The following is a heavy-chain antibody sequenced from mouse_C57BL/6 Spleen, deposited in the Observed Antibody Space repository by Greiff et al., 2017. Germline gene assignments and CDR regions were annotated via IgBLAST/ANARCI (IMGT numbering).Heavy chain of an antibody. V-gene: IGHV5-17*01. Sequence: EVKLMESGGGLVKPGGSLKLSCAASGFTFSDYGMHWVRQAPEKGLEWVAYISSGSSTIYYADTVKGRFTISRDNAKNTLFLQMTSLRSEDTAMYYCARAHDYEAMDYWGQGTSVTVSS. CDR3: ARAHDYEAMDY. CDR2: ISSGSSTI. CDR1: GFTFSDYG. J-gene: IGHJ4*01.